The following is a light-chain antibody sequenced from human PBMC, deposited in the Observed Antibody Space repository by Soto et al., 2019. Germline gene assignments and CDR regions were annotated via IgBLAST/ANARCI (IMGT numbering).Light chain of an antibody. CDR2: GAS. CDR1: QSGSSK. CDR3: QQYNNWPPIT. Sequence: EIVMTQSPATLSVSPGERATLSCRASQSGSSKLAWYQQKPGQAPRLLIYGASTRATGIPARISGSRSGTEFTLTNSSLLSKDFAVYYCQQYNNWPPITFGQGTRLEIK. J-gene: IGKJ5*01. V-gene: IGKV3-15*01.